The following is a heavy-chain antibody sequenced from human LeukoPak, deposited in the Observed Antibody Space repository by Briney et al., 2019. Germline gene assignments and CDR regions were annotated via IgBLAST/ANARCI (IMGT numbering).Heavy chain of an antibody. CDR2: ISWNSGSI. CDR1: GFTFDDYA. D-gene: IGHD3-22*01. Sequence: GRSLRLSCAASGFTFDDYAMHWVRQAPGEGLEWVSGISWNSGSIGYADSVKGRFTTSRDNAKNSLYLQMNSLRAEDTALYYCAKDIRYDSSGPAFDYWGQGTLATVSS. V-gene: IGHV3-9*01. CDR3: AKDIRYDSSGPAFDY. J-gene: IGHJ4*02.